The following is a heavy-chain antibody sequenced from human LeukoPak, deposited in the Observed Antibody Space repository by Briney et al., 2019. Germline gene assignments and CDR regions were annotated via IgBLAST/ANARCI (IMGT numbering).Heavy chain of an antibody. D-gene: IGHD3-10*01. CDR1: GGSISSSNYY. CDR3: ARQYRDFYGSGSYAGMDV. J-gene: IGHJ6*04. V-gene: IGHV4-39*01. Sequence: SETLSLTCTVSGGSISSSNYYWGWIRQPPGKGLEWIGSMYHSGSTYYNPPLKSRLTISVDTSKNQFSLKLSSVTAADTAVYYCARQYRDFYGSGSYAGMDVWGKGTTVTVSS. CDR2: MYHSGST.